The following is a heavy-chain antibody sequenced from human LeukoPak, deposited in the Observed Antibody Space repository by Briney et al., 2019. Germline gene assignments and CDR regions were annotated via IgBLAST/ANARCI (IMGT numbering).Heavy chain of an antibody. CDR1: GYTFTGYY. CDR3: ARGYCGGDCPQDY. J-gene: IGHJ4*02. CDR2: INPNSGGT. Sequence: GASVKVSCKASGYTFTGYYMHWVRQAPGQGLERMGWINPNSGGTNYAQKFQGRVTMTRDTSISTAYMELSRLRSDDTAVYYCARGYCGGDCPQDYWGQGTLVTVSS. D-gene: IGHD2-21*02. V-gene: IGHV1-2*02.